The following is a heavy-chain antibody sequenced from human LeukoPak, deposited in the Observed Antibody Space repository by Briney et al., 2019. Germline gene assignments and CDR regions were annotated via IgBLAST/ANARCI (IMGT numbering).Heavy chain of an antibody. CDR1: GGTFSSYT. CDR3: ARSYYDFWSAQTGGAFDI. V-gene: IGHV1-69*02. Sequence: SAKVSCKDSGGTFSSYTISWVRQAPGQGLEWMGRIIPILGIANYAQKFQGRVTITADKSTSTAYMELSSLRSEDTAVYYCARSYYDFWSAQTGGAFDIWGQGTMVTVSS. CDR2: IIPILGIA. D-gene: IGHD3-3*01. J-gene: IGHJ3*02.